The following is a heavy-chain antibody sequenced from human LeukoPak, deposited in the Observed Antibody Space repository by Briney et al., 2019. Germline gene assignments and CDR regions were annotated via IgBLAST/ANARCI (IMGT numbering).Heavy chain of an antibody. Sequence: PSETLSLTCTVSRGSISGYSWSWIRQPPGKGLEWIAYIYYSGSTIYNPSLKSRVTISVDTSKNQFSLKLSSVTAADTAVYYCARRAYSSGYYYFDYWGQGTLVTVSS. V-gene: IGHV4-59*01. J-gene: IGHJ4*02. CDR3: ARRAYSSGYYYFDY. D-gene: IGHD3-22*01. CDR1: RGSISGYS. CDR2: IYYSGST.